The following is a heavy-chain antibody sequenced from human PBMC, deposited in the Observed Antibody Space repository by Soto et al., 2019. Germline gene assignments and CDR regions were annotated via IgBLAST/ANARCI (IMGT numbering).Heavy chain of an antibody. CDR2: ISYDGSNK. J-gene: IGHJ5*02. D-gene: IGHD2-21*02. Sequence: QVQLVESGGGVVQPGRSLRLSCAASGFTFSSYAMHWVRQAPGKGLEWVAVISYDGSNKYYADSVKGRFTISRDNSENTLYLQMNSLRGEDTAVYYCARDPYCGGDCYWGRGGGWFDPWGQGTLVTVSS. CDR1: GFTFSSYA. CDR3: ARDPYCGGDCYWGRGGGWFDP. V-gene: IGHV3-30-3*01.